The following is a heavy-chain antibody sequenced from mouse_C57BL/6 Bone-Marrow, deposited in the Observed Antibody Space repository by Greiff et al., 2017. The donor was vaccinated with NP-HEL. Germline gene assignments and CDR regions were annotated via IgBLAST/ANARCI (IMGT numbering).Heavy chain of an antibody. J-gene: IGHJ2*01. D-gene: IGHD1-1*01. Sequence: EVMLVESEGGLVQPGSSMKLSCTASGFTFSDYYMAWVRQVPEKGLEWVANINYDGSSTYYLDSLKSRFIISRDNAKNILYLQMSSLKSEDTATYYCARVFSSTYYFDYWGQGTTLTVSS. CDR2: INYDGSST. V-gene: IGHV5-16*01. CDR1: GFTFSDYY. CDR3: ARVFSSTYYFDY.